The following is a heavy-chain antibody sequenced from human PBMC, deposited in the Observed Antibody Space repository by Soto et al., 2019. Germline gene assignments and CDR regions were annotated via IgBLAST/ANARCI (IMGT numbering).Heavy chain of an antibody. CDR2: ININSGKT. V-gene: IGHV1-8*01. J-gene: IGHJ6*02. CDR3: SKGYAMDV. CDR1: GNTFPTYD. Sequence: QVQLVQSGAEVKKPGASVKVSCKASGNTFPTYDVNWVRQATGQGLEWMGWININSGKTAYAQKFRGRFTMTRNTSINTVYMELSSLRSDDTAVYYCSKGYAMDVWGQGTTVIVSS.